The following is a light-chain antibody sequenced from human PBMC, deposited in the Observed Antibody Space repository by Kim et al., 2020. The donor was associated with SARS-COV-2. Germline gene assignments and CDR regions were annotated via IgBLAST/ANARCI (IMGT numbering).Light chain of an antibody. Sequence: GRSCTISCTRNSNDVGSYDSVSWYQQHPGKTPKLMLSDVHTRPARVPDRFSGSKSGNAASLTISGLQAEDEADYYCCSFAGSYTCVFGTRTKVTVL. CDR2: DVH. J-gene: IGLJ1*01. CDR3: CSFAGSYTCV. V-gene: IGLV2-11*03. CDR1: SNDVGSYDS.